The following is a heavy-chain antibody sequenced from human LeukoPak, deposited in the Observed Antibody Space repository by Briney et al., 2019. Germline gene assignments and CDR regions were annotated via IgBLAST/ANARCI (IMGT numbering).Heavy chain of an antibody. CDR2: IIPIFGTA. Sequence: ASVKVSCKASGYTFTSYYMHWVRQAPGQGLEWMGGIIPIFGTANYSQKFQGRVTITADKSTSTVYMELSSLRSEDTAVYYCAKDRGGEAVAGTWGQGTLVTVSS. D-gene: IGHD6-19*01. J-gene: IGHJ4*02. CDR1: GYTFTSYY. CDR3: AKDRGGEAVAGT. V-gene: IGHV1-69*06.